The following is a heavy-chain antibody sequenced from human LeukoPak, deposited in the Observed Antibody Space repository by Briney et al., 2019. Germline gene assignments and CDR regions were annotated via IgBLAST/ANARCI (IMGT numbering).Heavy chain of an antibody. CDR2: IYYSGST. CDR3: ARLGLAYCGGDCSSWFDP. Sequence: PSETLSLTCTVSGGSIRSYYWSWIRQPPGKGLEGMGDIYYSGSTNYNPSLKSRVTISVDTSKNQFSLKLSSVTAADTGVYYCARLGLAYCGGDCSSWFDPWGQGTLVTVSS. V-gene: IGHV4-59*08. J-gene: IGHJ5*02. CDR1: GGSIRSYY. D-gene: IGHD2-21*02.